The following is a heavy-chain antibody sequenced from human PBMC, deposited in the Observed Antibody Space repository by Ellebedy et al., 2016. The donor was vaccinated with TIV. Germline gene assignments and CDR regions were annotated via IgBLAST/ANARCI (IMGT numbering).Heavy chain of an antibody. CDR2: IYTSGST. D-gene: IGHD2-2*01. CDR3: ARDVGDCSSTSCYNWFNP. CDR1: GGSISSYY. V-gene: IGHV4-4*07. J-gene: IGHJ5*02. Sequence: SETLSLXCTVSGGSISSYYWSWIRQPAGKGLEWIGRIYTSGSTNYNPSLKSRVTMSVDTSKNQFSLKLSSVTAADTAVYYCARDVGDCSSTSCYNWFNPWGQGTLVTVSS.